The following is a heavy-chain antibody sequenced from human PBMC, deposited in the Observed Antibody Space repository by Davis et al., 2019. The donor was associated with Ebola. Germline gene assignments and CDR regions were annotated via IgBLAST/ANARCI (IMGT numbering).Heavy chain of an antibody. Sequence: PGGSLRLSCAASGFTFSSYAMHWVRQAPGKGLEWVAVISYDGSNKYYADSVKGRFTISRDNAKNSVFLQMNSLGDEDTAVYYCARGSEKWNYVDYWGQGTLVTVSS. CDR1: GFTFSSYA. J-gene: IGHJ4*02. CDR3: ARGSEKWNYVDY. CDR2: ISYDGSNK. D-gene: IGHD1-26*01. V-gene: IGHV3-30*14.